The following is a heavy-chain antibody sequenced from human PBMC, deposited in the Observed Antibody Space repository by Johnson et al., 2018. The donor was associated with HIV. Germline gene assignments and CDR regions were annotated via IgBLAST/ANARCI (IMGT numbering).Heavy chain of an antibody. CDR3: SRENYNFWSGYWGAFDI. D-gene: IGHD3-3*01. CDR2: IRSNAYGGTT. V-gene: IGHV3-49*04. Sequence: VQLVESGGGLVQPGRSLRLSCTASGFTFGDYAMSWVRPAPGKGLEWVGFIRSNAYGGTTEYAASVKGRFIISRDDSKSIAYLQMNSLETEDTAVYYCSRENYNFWSGYWGAFDIWGHGTVVTVSS. CDR1: GFTFGDYA. J-gene: IGHJ3*02.